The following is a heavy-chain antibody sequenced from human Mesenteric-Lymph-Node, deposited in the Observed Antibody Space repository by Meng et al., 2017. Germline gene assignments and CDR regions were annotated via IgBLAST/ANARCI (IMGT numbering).Heavy chain of an antibody. CDR2: ISAYNGNT. CDR3: ARVIIQLWPYSFDY. V-gene: IGHV1-18*01. D-gene: IGHD5-18*01. J-gene: IGHJ4*02. CDR1: GYTFTSYG. Sequence: ASVKVSCKASGYTFTSYGISWVRQAPGQGLEWMGWISAYNGNTNYAQKLQGRVTMTTDTATNTAYMELRSLRSDDTAVYYCARVIIQLWPYSFDYWGQGTLVTVSS.